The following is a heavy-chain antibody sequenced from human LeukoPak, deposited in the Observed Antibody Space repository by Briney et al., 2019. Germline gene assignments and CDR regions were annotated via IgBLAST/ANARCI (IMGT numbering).Heavy chain of an antibody. J-gene: IGHJ4*02. CDR3: VRDDGGAGQNFDY. CDR2: INSGGSGT. V-gene: IGHV3-74*01. Sequence: GGSLRLSCAASAFTFSNYWMHWVRQAPGKGLVWVSRINSGGSGTAYADFVKGRFSISRDNAKNTLYLQMTSLRAEDTAVYYCVRDDGGAGQNFDYWGQGTLVTVSS. D-gene: IGHD3-16*01. CDR1: AFTFSNYW.